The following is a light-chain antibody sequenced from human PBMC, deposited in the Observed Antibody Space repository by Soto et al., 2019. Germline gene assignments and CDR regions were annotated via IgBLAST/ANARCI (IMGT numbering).Light chain of an antibody. J-gene: IGLJ1*01. CDR3: GTWDSSLNIYV. CDR2: ENS. Sequence: QSVLTQPPSVSAAPGQMVTISCSGSSSSIGSNYASWYQQLPGTAPKLLIYENSKRPSGIPDRFSGSKSGTSATLGIAGLQTGDEADYFCGTWDSSLNIYVFGTGTKVTVL. V-gene: IGLV1-51*01. CDR1: SSSIGSNY.